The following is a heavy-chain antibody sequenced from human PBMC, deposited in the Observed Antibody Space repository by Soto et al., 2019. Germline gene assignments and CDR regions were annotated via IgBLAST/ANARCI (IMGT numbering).Heavy chain of an antibody. V-gene: IGHV1-3*01. CDR3: GRNRWASSGWYFSY. J-gene: IGHJ4*02. CDR1: GGTFSSYA. Sequence: ASVKVSCKASGGTFSSYAISWVRQAPGQGLEWMGWISAYNGNTKYSQKFQGRVTITRDTSASTAYMELSSLRSEDTAVYYCGRNRWASSGWYFSYWGEGTLVTVPS. CDR2: ISAYNGNT. D-gene: IGHD6-19*01.